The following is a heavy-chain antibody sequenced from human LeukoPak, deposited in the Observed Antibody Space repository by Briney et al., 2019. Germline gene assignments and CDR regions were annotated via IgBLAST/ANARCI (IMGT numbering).Heavy chain of an antibody. V-gene: IGHV3-30*04. Sequence: GRSLTLSCAASGFTFSSYAMHWVRQAPGKGLEWVAVITYDGSNKYYADSVKGRFTISRDNSKNTLYLQMNSLRAEDTAVYYCAREGLHGSGSYYNVYFQYWGQGTLVTVSS. CDR2: ITYDGSNK. J-gene: IGHJ1*01. CDR3: AREGLHGSGSYYNVYFQY. D-gene: IGHD3-10*01. CDR1: GFTFSSYA.